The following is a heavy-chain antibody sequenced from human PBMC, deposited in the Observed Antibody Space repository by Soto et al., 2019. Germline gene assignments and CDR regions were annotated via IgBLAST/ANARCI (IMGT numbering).Heavy chain of an antibody. Sequence: QVQLVESGGGVVQPGRSLRLSCAASGSTFSSYAMHWVRQAPGKGLEWLAIGSNEYYGDSVKGRFTISRDNSKKTVYLQMNSLRAEDTAVYYCARDGDYDSSGYYSTIDYWGQGTLVTVSS. D-gene: IGHD3-22*01. CDR3: ARDGDYDSSGYYSTIDY. CDR2: GSNE. V-gene: IGHV3-30-3*01. J-gene: IGHJ4*02. CDR1: GSTFSSYA.